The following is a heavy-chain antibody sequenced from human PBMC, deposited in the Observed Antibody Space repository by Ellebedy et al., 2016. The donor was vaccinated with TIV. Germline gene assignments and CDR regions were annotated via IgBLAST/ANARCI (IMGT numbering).Heavy chain of an antibody. J-gene: IGHJ4*02. V-gene: IGHV4-30-4*08. CDR3: VRAIDTAIVISY. D-gene: IGHD5-18*01. CDR2: IYSSGNT. Sequence: SETLSLTCSVSGASISDGGSYWCCIRHPXXXAXXCIGYIYSSGNTYYNPSLKSRLTIARDTSQNQFSLTLSSVTAADTAVYYCVRAIDTAIVISYWGQGTLVIVSS. CDR1: GASISDGGSY.